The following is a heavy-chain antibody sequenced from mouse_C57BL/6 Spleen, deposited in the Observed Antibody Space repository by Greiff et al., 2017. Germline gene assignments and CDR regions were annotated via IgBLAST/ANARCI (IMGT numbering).Heavy chain of an antibody. CDR1: GYAFSSSW. Sequence: QVQLQQSGPELVKPGASVKISCKASGYAFSSSWMNWVKQRPGKGLEWIGRLYPGDGDTTYNGTFNGKATLTADKSSSTAYMQLSSLTSEDSAVYFCARPSTMITVDYYAMDYWGQGTSVTVSS. CDR2: LYPGDGDT. V-gene: IGHV1-82*01. D-gene: IGHD2-4*01. CDR3: ARPSTMITVDYYAMDY. J-gene: IGHJ4*01.